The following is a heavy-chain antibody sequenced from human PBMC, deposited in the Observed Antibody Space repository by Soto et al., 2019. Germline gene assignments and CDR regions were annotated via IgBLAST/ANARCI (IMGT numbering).Heavy chain of an antibody. CDR2: IRSRADSYAT. V-gene: IGHV3-73*01. J-gene: IGHJ3*02. CDR3: SRVITTTTSYAFDI. Sequence: EVQLVESGGGLVQPGGSLKLSCAASGFSFSGSAIHWVRQASGEGLEWVGRIRSRADSYATSYTASVKGRFTVSRDDSQKTAYLQMSNLKAEDTAVYYCSRVITTTTSYAFDIWGQGTLVTVSS. D-gene: IGHD1-20*01. CDR1: GFSFSGSA.